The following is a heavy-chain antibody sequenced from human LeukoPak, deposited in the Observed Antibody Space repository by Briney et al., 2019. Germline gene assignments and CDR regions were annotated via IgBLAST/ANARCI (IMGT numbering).Heavy chain of an antibody. V-gene: IGHV3-9*01. J-gene: IGHJ4*02. CDR1: GFTFDDYA. D-gene: IGHD2-2*01. Sequence: PGGSLRLSCAASGFTFDDYAMHWVRQAPGKGLGWVSGISWNSGSIGYADSVKGRFTISRDKAKKSLYLDMSNLRAEDTASYYCAKGDCSSTRCFLDSWGQGTLLTVSS. CDR3: AKGDCSSTRCFLDS. CDR2: ISWNSGSI.